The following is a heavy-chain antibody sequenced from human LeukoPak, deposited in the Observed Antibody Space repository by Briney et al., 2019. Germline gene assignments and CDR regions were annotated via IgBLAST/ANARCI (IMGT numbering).Heavy chain of an antibody. D-gene: IGHD3-22*01. CDR1: GGTFSSYA. J-gene: IGHJ6*02. CDR2: IIPNLGIA. V-gene: IGHV1-69*04. CDR3: ARVDSSGYPYYYGMDV. Sequence: SVKVSCKASGGTFSSYAISWVRQAPGQGLEWMGRIIPNLGIANYAQKFQGRVTITADKSTSTAYMELSSLRSEDTAVYYCARVDSSGYPYYYGMDVWGQGTTVTVSS.